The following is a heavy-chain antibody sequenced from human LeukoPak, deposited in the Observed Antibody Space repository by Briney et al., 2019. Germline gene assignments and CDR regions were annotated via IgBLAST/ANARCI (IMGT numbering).Heavy chain of an antibody. CDR1: GGSISSYY. D-gene: IGHD5-12*01. CDR2: IYTSGST. CDR3: ARGVATTQFGGAFDI. J-gene: IGHJ3*02. V-gene: IGHV4-4*07. Sequence: SETLSLTCTVSGGSISSYYWSCIRQPAGNGLEWLGRIYTSGSTNYNPSLKSRVTMSVDTSKNQFSLKLSSVTAADTAVYYCARGVATTQFGGAFDIWGQGTMVTVSS.